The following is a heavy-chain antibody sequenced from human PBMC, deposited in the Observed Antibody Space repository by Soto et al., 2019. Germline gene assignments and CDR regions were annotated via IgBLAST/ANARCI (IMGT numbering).Heavy chain of an antibody. D-gene: IGHD4-17*01. CDR3: AKADYGGQGKFEY. J-gene: IGHJ4*02. CDR2: IYYSGNT. Sequence: PSETLSLTCTVSGASVSSGDYFWTWIRQPPGKGLEWIGYIYYSGNTFYNPSLKSRVTMSVDTSKNQFSLKVSSVTAADTAVYYCAKADYGGQGKFEYWGQGPLVTVSS. CDR1: GASVSSGDYF. V-gene: IGHV4-30-4*01.